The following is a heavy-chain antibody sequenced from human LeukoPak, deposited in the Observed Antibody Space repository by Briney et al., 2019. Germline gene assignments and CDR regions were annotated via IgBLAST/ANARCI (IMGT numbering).Heavy chain of an antibody. CDR2: IIPIFGTA. CDR3: ASLVATIDYYYYYMDV. V-gene: IGHV1-69*06. CDR1: GGTFSSYA. D-gene: IGHD5-12*01. J-gene: IGHJ6*03. Sequence: SVKVSRKASGGTFSSYAISWVRQAPGQGLEWMGGIIPIFGTANYAQKFQGRVTITADKSTSTAYMELSSLRSEDTAVYYCASLVATIDYYYYYMDVWGKGTTVTVSS.